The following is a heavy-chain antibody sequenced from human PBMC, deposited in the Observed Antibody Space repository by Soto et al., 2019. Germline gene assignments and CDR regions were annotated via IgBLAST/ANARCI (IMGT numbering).Heavy chain of an antibody. J-gene: IGHJ6*02. CDR3: ARDIVVVPAAIGVVNYYYGMDV. V-gene: IGHV4-4*07. CDR1: GGSISSYY. Sequence: PSETLSLTCTVSGGSISSYYWSWIRQPAGKGLEWIGRIYTSGSTNYNPSLKSRVTMSVDTSKNQFSLKLSSVTAADTAVYYCARDIVVVPAAIGVVNYYYGMDVWGQGTTVTVS. CDR2: IYTSGST. D-gene: IGHD2-2*01.